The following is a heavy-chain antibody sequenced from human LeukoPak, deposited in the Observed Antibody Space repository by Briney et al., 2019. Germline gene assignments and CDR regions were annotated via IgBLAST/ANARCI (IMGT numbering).Heavy chain of an antibody. D-gene: IGHD2-2*02. CDR1: GYTLTSYG. CDR3: ASQFCRSTSCHRGDAFDV. CDR2: IIPIFTTA. Sequence: ASVKVSCKASGYTLTSYGISWVRQAPGQGLEWMGGIIPIFTTANYAQKFQGKVTITTDESRSTAYMELSSLRSEDTAVYYCASQFCRSTSCHRGDAFDVWGQGTMVTVSS. V-gene: IGHV1-69*05. J-gene: IGHJ3*01.